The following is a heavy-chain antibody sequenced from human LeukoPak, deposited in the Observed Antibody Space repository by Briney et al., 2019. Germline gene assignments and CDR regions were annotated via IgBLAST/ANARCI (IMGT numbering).Heavy chain of an antibody. V-gene: IGHV1-18*01. Sequence: GASVTVSFKASGYRFTSYGISWVRQAPGQGLEWMAWISAYNGNTNYAQKFQGRVIMTTDTSTSTAYMELRSLRSDDTAVYYCARDPDCSSTRCSESPFDYWGQGTLVTVSS. CDR1: GYRFTSYG. CDR3: ARDPDCSSTRCSESPFDY. CDR2: ISAYNGNT. J-gene: IGHJ4*02. D-gene: IGHD2-2*01.